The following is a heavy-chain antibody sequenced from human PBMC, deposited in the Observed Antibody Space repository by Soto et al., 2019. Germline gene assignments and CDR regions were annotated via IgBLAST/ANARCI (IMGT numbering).Heavy chain of an antibody. Sequence: DVQLVESGGGLVQPGGSLRLSCAASGFTFSNYGMHWVRQATGKGLEWVSGIGAAGDTYYPASVKARFTISRDTAKNFLYLQMNNLRAGDTAVYYCARVKFRCQSRHFYYGMDVWGPGTTVTVSS. CDR1: GFTFSNYG. J-gene: IGHJ6*02. V-gene: IGHV3-13*01. D-gene: IGHD3-3*02. CDR2: IGAAGDT. CDR3: ARVKFRCQSRHFYYGMDV.